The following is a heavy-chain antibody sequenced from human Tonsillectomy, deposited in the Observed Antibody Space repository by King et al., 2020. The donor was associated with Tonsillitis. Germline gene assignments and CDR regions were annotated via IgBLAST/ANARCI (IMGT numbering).Heavy chain of an antibody. V-gene: IGHV3-74*03. CDR2: INGDGSVT. CDR3: ARARWLPHNWFDP. CDR1: GFTFSNYW. D-gene: IGHD6-19*01. J-gene: IGHJ5*02. Sequence: VQLVESGGGLVQPGGSLRLSCAASGFTFSNYWMHWVRQAPGKGLVWVSRINGDGSVTKYADSVKGRFTISRDNAKNTLYLQMDSLRAEDTAVYYCARARWLPHNWFDPWGQGTLVTVSS.